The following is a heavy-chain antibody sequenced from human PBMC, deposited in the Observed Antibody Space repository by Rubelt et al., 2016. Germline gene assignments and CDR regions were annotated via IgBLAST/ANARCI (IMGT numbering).Heavy chain of an antibody. J-gene: IGHJ4*02. CDR1: GFTFSSYE. CDR2: INSSGSTI. V-gene: IGHV3-48*03. Sequence: EVQLVESGGGLVQPGGSLRLSRAASGFTFSSYEMNWVRQAPGKGLEWVSYINSSGSTIYDADSVKGRFTISRDNAKNSLYLQMNSLRAEDTAVYYCARSDIVATITDYWGQGTLVTVSS. D-gene: IGHD5-12*01. CDR3: ARSDIVATITDY.